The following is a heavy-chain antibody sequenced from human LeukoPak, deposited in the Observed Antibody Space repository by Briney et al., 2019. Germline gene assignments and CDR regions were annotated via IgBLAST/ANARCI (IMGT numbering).Heavy chain of an antibody. Sequence: GGSLRLSCAASGFTFSNYAMSWVRQAPGKGLEWVSAISGSGGSTYYADSVKGRFTISRDNSKNTLYLQMNSLRAEDTAVYYCAKVGLLTYSKPRGYFDYWGQGTLVTVSS. CDR2: ISGSGGST. CDR1: GFTFSNYA. J-gene: IGHJ4*02. CDR3: AKVGLLTYSKPRGYFDY. V-gene: IGHV3-23*01. D-gene: IGHD4-11*01.